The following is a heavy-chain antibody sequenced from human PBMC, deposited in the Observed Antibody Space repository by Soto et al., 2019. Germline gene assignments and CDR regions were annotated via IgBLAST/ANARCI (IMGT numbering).Heavy chain of an antibody. V-gene: IGHV3-30*18. CDR3: AKRGIAARLHYFDS. CDR2: ISSDGSYK. CDR1: GFIFGTYG. J-gene: IGHJ4*02. Sequence: PGWSLRLSCVASGFIFGTYGMHWVRQAPGKGLDWVAVISSDGSYKYYSDSVKGRFTISRDNSKNTLYLQMDTLRAEDTAVYYCAKRGIAARLHYFDSWGQGT. D-gene: IGHD6-6*01.